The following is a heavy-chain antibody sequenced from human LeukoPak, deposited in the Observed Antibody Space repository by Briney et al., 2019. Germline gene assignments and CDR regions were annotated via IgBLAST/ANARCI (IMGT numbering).Heavy chain of an antibody. CDR3: ARESVVRGADPSYFDY. V-gene: IGHV3-33*08. CDR1: GFTFSSYG. D-gene: IGHD3-10*01. Sequence: PGRSLRLSCAASGFTFSSYGMHWVRQAPGKGLEWVAVIWYGGSNKYYADSVKGRFTISRDNSKNTLYLEMNSLRAEDTAVYYCARESVVRGADPSYFDYWGQGTLVTVSS. CDR2: IWYGGSNK. J-gene: IGHJ4*02.